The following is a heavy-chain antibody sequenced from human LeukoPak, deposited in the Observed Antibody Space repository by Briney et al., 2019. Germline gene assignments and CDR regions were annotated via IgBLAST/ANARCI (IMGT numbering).Heavy chain of an antibody. J-gene: IGHJ4*02. CDR3: ARARGYSYPIDY. Sequence: GGSLRLSCAASGFTFSSYAMSWVRQAPGKGLEWVSAISGSGGSTYYADSVKGRFTISRDNSKNTVYLQMNSLRAEDTAVYYCARARGYSYPIDYWGQGTLVTVSS. CDR2: ISGSGGST. CDR1: GFTFSSYA. D-gene: IGHD5-18*01. V-gene: IGHV3-23*01.